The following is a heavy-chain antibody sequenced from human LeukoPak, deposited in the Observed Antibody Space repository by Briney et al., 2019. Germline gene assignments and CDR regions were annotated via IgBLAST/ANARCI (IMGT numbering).Heavy chain of an antibody. D-gene: IGHD3-22*01. CDR3: ARDNYYYDSSGYFDY. J-gene: IGHJ4*02. V-gene: IGHV4-31*03. CDR2: IYYSGST. CDR1: GGSISSGGYY. Sequence: SETLSLTCTVSGGSISSGGYYWSWIRQHRGKGLEWIGYIYYSGSTYYNPSLKSRVTISVDTSKNQFSLKLSSVTAADTAVYYCARDNYYYDSSGYFDYWGQGTLVTVSS.